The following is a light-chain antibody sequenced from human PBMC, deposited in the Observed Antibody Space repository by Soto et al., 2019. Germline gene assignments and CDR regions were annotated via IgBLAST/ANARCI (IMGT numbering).Light chain of an antibody. V-gene: IGKV3-15*01. CDR2: GAY. CDR1: QSVSSSY. Sequence: ERLVTKSRAARSVSKGERATLSCRARQSVSSSYLTWYQQTPGQAPRLLIYGAYTRATGIPARFSGSGSGTDFTLTISCLHSADFAIHYCQHSTYWPPKRLGQGTKVDIK. CDR3: QHSTYWPPKR. J-gene: IGKJ1*01.